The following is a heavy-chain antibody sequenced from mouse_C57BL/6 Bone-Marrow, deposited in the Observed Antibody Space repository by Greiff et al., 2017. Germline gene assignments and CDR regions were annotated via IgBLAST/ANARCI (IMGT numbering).Heavy chain of an antibody. CDR3: ARELRPHYFDY. J-gene: IGHJ2*01. D-gene: IGHD3-2*02. CDR2: IDPSDGYT. V-gene: IGHV1-69*01. Sequence: QVNVKQPGAELVMPGASVKLSCKASGYTFTSYWMHWVKQRPGQGLEWIGEIDPSDGYTNYNQKFKGKSTLTVDKSSSTAYMQLSSLTSEDSAVYYCARELRPHYFDYWGQGTTLTVSS. CDR1: GYTFTSYW.